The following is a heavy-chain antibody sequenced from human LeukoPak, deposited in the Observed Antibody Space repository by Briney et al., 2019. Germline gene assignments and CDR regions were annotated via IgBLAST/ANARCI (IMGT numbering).Heavy chain of an antibody. CDR2: ISGSGGST. CDR3: AKRSLSGSYFFDY. CDR1: GFTFSSYA. V-gene: IGHV3-23*01. Sequence: PGGSLRLSCAASGFTFSSYAMSWVRQAPGKGLEWVSAISGSGGSTYYADSVKGRFTISRDNSKNTLYLQMNSLRAEDTAVFYCAKRSLSGSYFFDYWGQGALVTVSS. J-gene: IGHJ4*02. D-gene: IGHD1-26*01.